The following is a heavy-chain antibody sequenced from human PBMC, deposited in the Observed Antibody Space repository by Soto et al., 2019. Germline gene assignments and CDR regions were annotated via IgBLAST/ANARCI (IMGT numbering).Heavy chain of an antibody. J-gene: IGHJ2*01. V-gene: IGHV4-59*08. D-gene: IGHD4-17*01. Sequence: QVQLQESGPGLVKPSEILSLTCSVSRGSINTYYWNWIRQPPGKGLEWIGYISYSGSTDYNPSLKSRVTISVDTSKNPFSLKLDSVTAADTAVYFCARLVPFGDYGNWYFDFWGRGTLVTVSS. CDR2: ISYSGST. CDR3: ARLVPFGDYGNWYFDF. CDR1: RGSINTYY.